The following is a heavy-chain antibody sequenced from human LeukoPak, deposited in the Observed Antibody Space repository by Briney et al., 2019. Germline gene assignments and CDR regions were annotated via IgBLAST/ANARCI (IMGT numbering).Heavy chain of an antibody. CDR3: ARDYTVTTVFDY. V-gene: IGHV1-2*06. CDR1: GYTFTGYY. D-gene: IGHD4-17*01. Sequence: ASVKVSCKASGYTFTGYYMHWVRQAPGQGLEWMGRINPNSSGTNYAQKFQGRVTMTRDTSISTAYMELSRLRSDDTAVYYCARDYTVTTVFDYWGQGTLVTVSS. J-gene: IGHJ4*02. CDR2: INPNSSGT.